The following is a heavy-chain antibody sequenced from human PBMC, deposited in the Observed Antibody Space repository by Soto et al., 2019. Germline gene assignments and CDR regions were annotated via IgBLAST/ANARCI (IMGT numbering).Heavy chain of an antibody. CDR3: ARGHWGWYFDY. V-gene: IGHV3-64*02. J-gene: IGHJ4*02. CDR1: GFTFSTYA. Sequence: EVQLVESGEGLVQPGGSLRLSCVASGFTFSTYAMYWVRQAAGKGLEYVSGISSDGGSTYYADSVKGRFTISRDNSKNTLYLQMGSLRAEDMAVYYCARGHWGWYFDYWGQGTLVTVSS. D-gene: IGHD7-27*01. CDR2: ISSDGGST.